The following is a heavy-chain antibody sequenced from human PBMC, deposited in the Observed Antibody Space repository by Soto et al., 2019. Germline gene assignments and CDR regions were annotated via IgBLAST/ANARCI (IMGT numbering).Heavy chain of an antibody. D-gene: IGHD5-12*01. Sequence: QVQLVESGGGVVQPGRSLRLSCAASGFTFSRYGMHWVRQAPGKGLEWVAVISYDGSNKYYADSVKGRFTISRDNSKNTLYLQMNSLRAEDTAVYYCAKDLERKGGYSGWLDYWGQGTLVTVSS. CDR1: GFTFSRYG. CDR3: AKDLERKGGYSGWLDY. J-gene: IGHJ4*02. CDR2: ISYDGSNK. V-gene: IGHV3-30*18.